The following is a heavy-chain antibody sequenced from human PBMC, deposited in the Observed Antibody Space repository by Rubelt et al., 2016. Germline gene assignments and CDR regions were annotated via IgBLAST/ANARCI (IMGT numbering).Heavy chain of an antibody. J-gene: IGHJ4*02. V-gene: IGHV3-74*01. Sequence: VQLVESGGVLVQPGGSLKLSCAASGFTFRNYSMHWVRQVPGKGLVWVSRINRDGSSIDYADSVKGRYTVSGDNAKNMVYLQMNSLRVDDTAVYYGARPKLMAYEWGQGALVTVSS. CDR1: GFTFRNYS. CDR3: ARPKLMAYE. CDR2: INRDGSSI. D-gene: IGHD5-24*01.